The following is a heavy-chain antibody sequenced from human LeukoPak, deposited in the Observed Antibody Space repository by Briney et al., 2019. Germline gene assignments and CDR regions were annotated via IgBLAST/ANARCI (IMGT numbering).Heavy chain of an antibody. CDR2: LSYRGST. CDR3: ASNIRFLEWLPDS. V-gene: IGHV4-39*01. D-gene: IGHD3-3*01. Sequence: PSETLSLTCTVSGGSINSNSFYWGWARQPPGEGLEWIGIGSLSYRGSTYYSPSLKSRITISVDMAKSQSSLKLASVTAADTAVYYCASNIRFLEWLPDSWGQGTLVTVSS. CDR1: GGSINSNSFY. J-gene: IGHJ4*02.